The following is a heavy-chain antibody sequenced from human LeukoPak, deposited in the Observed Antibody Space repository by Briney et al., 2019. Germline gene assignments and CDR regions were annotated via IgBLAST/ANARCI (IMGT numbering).Heavy chain of an antibody. CDR2: MNPNSDNT. CDR1: GYTFTSYD. D-gene: IGHD3-9*01. V-gene: IGHV1-8*01. J-gene: IGHJ5*01. CDR3: ARASNYDILTGLT. Sequence: ASVKVSCKASGYTFTSYDINWVRQATGQGLEWMGWMNPNSDNTGYAQKFQGRVTMTRNTSISTAYMELSSLRSEDTAVYYCARASNYDILTGLTWGQGTLVPVSS.